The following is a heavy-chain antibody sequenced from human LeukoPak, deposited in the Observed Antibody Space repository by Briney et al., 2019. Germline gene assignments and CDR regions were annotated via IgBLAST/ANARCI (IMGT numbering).Heavy chain of an antibody. D-gene: IGHD3-10*01. Sequence: GGSLRLSCAASAFTFSRYWMHWVRQTRGEGVGWVSRISSDGTTTTYADSVKGRFTISRDNARNTLYLQMNSLRAEDTAVYYCARFAYDSGSLSWGQGALVTVSS. CDR3: ARFAYDSGSLS. CDR2: ISSDGTTT. J-gene: IGHJ5*02. V-gene: IGHV3-74*01. CDR1: AFTFSRYW.